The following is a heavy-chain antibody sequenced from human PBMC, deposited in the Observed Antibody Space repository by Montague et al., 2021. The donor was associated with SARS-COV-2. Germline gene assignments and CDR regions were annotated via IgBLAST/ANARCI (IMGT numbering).Heavy chain of an antibody. J-gene: IGHJ4*02. V-gene: IGHV6-1*01. Sequence: CAISGDSVSRNSAARNWIRQSPSRRLERLGRTYYRSKWYNDYAVSVKSRITINPDTSKNQISLQLNSVTPEDTAVYYCARTSASSDYWGQGTLVTVSS. CDR3: ARTSASSDY. CDR2: TYYRSKWYN. CDR1: GDSVSRNSAA. D-gene: IGHD1-26*01.